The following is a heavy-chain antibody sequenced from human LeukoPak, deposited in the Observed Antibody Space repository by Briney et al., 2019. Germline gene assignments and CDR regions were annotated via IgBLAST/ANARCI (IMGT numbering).Heavy chain of an antibody. D-gene: IGHD2-8*02. Sequence: GGSLRLSCAASGFIFSNYWMSWVRQTPGKGLEWVANIKQDGSVKYYVDSVKGRFTISRDNSKNSLYLQMNSLRAEDTAVYYCAKDEDTWGCTISGNWGQGTLVTVSS. CDR2: IKQDGSVK. V-gene: IGHV3-7*01. J-gene: IGHJ4*02. CDR1: GFIFSNYW. CDR3: AKDEDTWGCTISGN.